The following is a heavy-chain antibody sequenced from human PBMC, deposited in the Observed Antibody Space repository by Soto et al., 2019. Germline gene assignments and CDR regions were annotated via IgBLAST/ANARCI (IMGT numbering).Heavy chain of an antibody. CDR3: ARGGYCSGGSCLRDAFDI. D-gene: IGHD2-15*01. J-gene: IGHJ3*02. V-gene: IGHV4-59*01. CDR2: IYYSGST. Sequence: SETLSLTCTVSGGSISSYYWSWIRQPPGKGLEWIGYIYYSGSTNYNPSLKSRVTISVDTSKNQFSLKLSSVTAADTAVYYCARGGYCSGGSCLRDAFDIWGQGTMVTVSS. CDR1: GGSISSYY.